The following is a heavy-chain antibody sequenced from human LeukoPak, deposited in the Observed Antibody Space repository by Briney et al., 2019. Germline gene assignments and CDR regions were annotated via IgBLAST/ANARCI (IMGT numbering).Heavy chain of an antibody. J-gene: IGHJ6*02. V-gene: IGHV1-2*02. CDR2: INPNSGGT. D-gene: IGHD3-16*01. CDR3: ARDDYDYVWGRYGMDV. Sequence: ASAKVSCKASGYTFTGYYMHWVRQAPGQGLEWMGWINPNSGGTSYAQKFQGRVTMTRDTSISTAYMELSRLRSDDTAVYYCARDDYDYVWGRYGMDVWGQGTTVTVSS. CDR1: GYTFTGYY.